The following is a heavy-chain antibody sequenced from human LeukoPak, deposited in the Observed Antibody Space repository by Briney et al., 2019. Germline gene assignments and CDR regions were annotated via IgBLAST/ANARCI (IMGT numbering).Heavy chain of an antibody. J-gene: IGHJ6*02. CDR1: GGSISSYY. D-gene: IGHD3-10*01. CDR2: IYTSGST. CDR3: ARDVRHHGSGSFWSVYYYCGMDV. Sequence: PSETLSLTCTVSGGSISSYYWSWIRQPAGKGLEWIGRIYTSGSTNYNPSLKSRGPMSVDTSKNQFSLKLSSVIAADTAVYYCARDVRHHGSGSFWSVYYYCGMDVWGQGTTVTVSS. V-gene: IGHV4-4*07.